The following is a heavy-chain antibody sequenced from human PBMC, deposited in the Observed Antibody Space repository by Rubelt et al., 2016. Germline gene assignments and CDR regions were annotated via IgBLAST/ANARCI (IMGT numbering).Heavy chain of an antibody. D-gene: IGHD2-15*01. V-gene: IGHV4-39*07. CDR2: IYYSGST. CDR1: GFSLSTSGVG. J-gene: IGHJ4*02. Sequence: KESGPTLVKPTQTLTLPCTFSGFSLSTSGVGVGWIRQPPGKGLKWIGNIYYSGSTSYNPSLNSRVSISVDTSNNQFSLKLSSVTAADTAGYFCARDRDLWYCSGGSCYTDYWGQGTLVTVSS. CDR3: ARDRDLWYCSGGSCYTDY.